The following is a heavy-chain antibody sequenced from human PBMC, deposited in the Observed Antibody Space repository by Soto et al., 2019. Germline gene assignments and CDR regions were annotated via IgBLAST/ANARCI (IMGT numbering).Heavy chain of an antibody. J-gene: IGHJ4*02. CDR3: VVAAQPYYFDY. CDR2: ISAYNGNT. V-gene: IGHV1-18*01. CDR1: GYTFTSYG. D-gene: IGHD2-15*01. Sequence: QVQLVQSGAEVKKPGASVKVSCKASGYTFTSYGISWVRQAPGHGLEWMGWISAYNGNTNYAQKLQGRVTMTTDTSTITAYMALRTLRSDDTAVYYCVVAAQPYYFDYWGQGTLVTVSS.